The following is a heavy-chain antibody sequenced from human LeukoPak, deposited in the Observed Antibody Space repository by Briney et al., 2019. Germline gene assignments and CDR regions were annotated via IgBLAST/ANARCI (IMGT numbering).Heavy chain of an antibody. D-gene: IGHD3-10*01. J-gene: IGHJ3*02. Sequence: SETLSLTCTVSGGSISNYYWSWIRQPPGKGLEWIGYIYYSGSTYYNPSLKSRVTISVDTSKNQFSLKLSSVTAADTAVYYCARATAAGRGVNAFDIWGQGTMVTVSS. CDR3: ARATAAGRGVNAFDI. CDR1: GGSISNYY. V-gene: IGHV4-59*12. CDR2: IYYSGST.